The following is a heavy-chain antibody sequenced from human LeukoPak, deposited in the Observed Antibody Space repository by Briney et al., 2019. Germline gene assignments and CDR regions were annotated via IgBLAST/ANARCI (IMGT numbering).Heavy chain of an antibody. V-gene: IGHV6-1*01. CDR1: GDSVSSKSAA. Sequence: SQTLSLTCAISGDSVSSKSAAWNWIRQSPSRGLEWLGRTYYRSKLSNDYAVSVKSRITVNPDTSKNQFSLQLNSVTPDDTGVYYCARLVGSSPDYWGQGTLVTVSS. D-gene: IGHD2-15*01. CDR2: TYYRSKLSN. CDR3: ARLVGSSPDY. J-gene: IGHJ4*02.